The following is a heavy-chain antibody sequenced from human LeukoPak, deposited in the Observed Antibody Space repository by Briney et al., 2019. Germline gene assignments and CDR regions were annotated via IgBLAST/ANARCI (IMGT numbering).Heavy chain of an antibody. CDR1: GGTFSSYA. J-gene: IGHJ4*02. Sequence: GASVKVSCKASGGTFSSYAISWVRQAPGQGLEWMGWISGYSGNADYAQKFQGRVTMTTDTSTTTAYMELRSLRPDDTAIYFCARRGYCGSSACAFDFWGQGALVTVTS. CDR2: ISGYSGNA. CDR3: ARRGYCGSSACAFDF. V-gene: IGHV1-18*01. D-gene: IGHD2-2*01.